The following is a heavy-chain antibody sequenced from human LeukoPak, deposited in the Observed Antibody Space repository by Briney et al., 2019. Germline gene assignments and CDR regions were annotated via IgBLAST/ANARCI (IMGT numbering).Heavy chain of an antibody. CDR1: GGTFSSYA. CDR3: ARDSIPGAFDI. J-gene: IGHJ3*02. V-gene: IGHV1-69*04. Sequence: ASVKVSCKASGGTFSSYAVSWVRQAPGQGLEWMGRIIPILGIANYAQKFQGRVTITADKSTSTAYMELSSLRSEDTAVYYCARDSIPGAFDIWGQGTMVTVSS. D-gene: IGHD2-2*01. CDR2: IIPILGIA.